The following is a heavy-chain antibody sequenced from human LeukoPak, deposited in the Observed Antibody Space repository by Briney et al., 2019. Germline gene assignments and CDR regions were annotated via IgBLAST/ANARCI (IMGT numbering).Heavy chain of an antibody. V-gene: IGHV4-59*01. CDR2: ISYSGST. Sequence: SETLSLTCSVSGDSISNYFWSRIRQPPGKGLEWIGYISYSGSTNYNPSLESRVTISVDTSKNQFSLKLSSVTAADTAVYYCARDRRTPDYYYYYGMDVWGQGTTVTVSS. CDR3: ARDRRTPDYYYYYGMDV. D-gene: IGHD2-15*01. CDR1: GDSISNYF. J-gene: IGHJ6*02.